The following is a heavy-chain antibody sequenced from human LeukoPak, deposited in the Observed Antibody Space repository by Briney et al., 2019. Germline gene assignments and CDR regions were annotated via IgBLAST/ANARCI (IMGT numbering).Heavy chain of an antibody. CDR3: ARAGYYYGMDV. Sequence: PSETLSLTCTVSGGSISSYYWSWIRQPPGKGLEWIGYIYHSGSTNYHPSLKSRVTISVDTSKNQFSLKLSSVTAADTAVYYCARAGYYYGMDVWGQGTTVTVSS. CDR1: GGSISSYY. J-gene: IGHJ6*02. V-gene: IGHV4-59*01. CDR2: IYHSGST.